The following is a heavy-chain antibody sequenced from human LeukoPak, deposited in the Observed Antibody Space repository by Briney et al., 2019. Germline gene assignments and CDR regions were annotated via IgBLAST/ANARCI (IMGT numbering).Heavy chain of an antibody. V-gene: IGHV1-18*01. J-gene: IGHJ6*03. CDR2: ISAYNGNT. Sequence: ASVKVSCKASGYTFTSYGISWVRQAPGQGLEWMGWISAYNGNTNYAQKLQGRVTMTTDTSTSTAYMELRSLRSDDTAVYYCARRATYYYDSSGYYSLRGGSKYYYYYVDVWGKGTTVTVSS. CDR3: ARRATYYYDSSGYYSLRGGSKYYYYYVDV. D-gene: IGHD3-22*01. CDR1: GYTFTSYG.